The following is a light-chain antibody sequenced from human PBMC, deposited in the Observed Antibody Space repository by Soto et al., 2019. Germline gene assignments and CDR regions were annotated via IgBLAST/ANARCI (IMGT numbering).Light chain of an antibody. CDR2: GNS. J-gene: IGLJ1*01. CDR1: SSNIGAGYD. Sequence: QSVLTQPPSVSGAPGQRVTISCTGSSSNIGAGYDVHWYQQLPGTAPKLLIYGNSNRPSGVPDRFSGSKSGTSASLAITGLQAEDEPDYYCQSHDSSLSGYVFGTGTTVTVL. CDR3: QSHDSSLSGYV. V-gene: IGLV1-40*01.